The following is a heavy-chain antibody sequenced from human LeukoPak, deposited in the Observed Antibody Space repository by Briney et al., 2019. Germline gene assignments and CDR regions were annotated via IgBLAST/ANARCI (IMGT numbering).Heavy chain of an antibody. CDR2: ISYDGSNK. CDR3: ARDRYYYDSCGYYSPPY. D-gene: IGHD3-22*01. J-gene: IGHJ4*02. CDR1: GFTFSSYA. Sequence: GGSLRLSCAASGFTFSSYAMHWVRQAPGKGLEWVAVISYDGSNKYYADSVKGRFTISRDNSKNTLYLQMNSLRAEDTAVYYCARDRYYYDSCGYYSPPYWGQGTLVTVSS. V-gene: IGHV3-30-3*01.